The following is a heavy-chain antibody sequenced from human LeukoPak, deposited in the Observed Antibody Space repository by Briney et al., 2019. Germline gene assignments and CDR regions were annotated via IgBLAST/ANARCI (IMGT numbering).Heavy chain of an antibody. CDR1: GFTFFNNW. V-gene: IGHV3-7*04. CDR3: ARVDSYNSGWLDY. Sequence: PGGSLRLSCAASGFTFFNNWMSWVRQAPGKGLEWVANINQGQSEKYYVDSVKGRFIISRDNANNSLYLQMNSLRAEDTAVYYCARVDSYNSGWLDYWGLGTLVTVSS. D-gene: IGHD6-19*01. CDR2: INQGQSEK. J-gene: IGHJ4*02.